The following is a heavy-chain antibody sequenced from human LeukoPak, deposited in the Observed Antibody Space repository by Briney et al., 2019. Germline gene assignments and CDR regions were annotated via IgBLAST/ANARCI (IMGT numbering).Heavy chain of an antibody. CDR2: IYYSGST. D-gene: IGHD3-10*01. CDR3: ARDWRYYGLGLGGWFDP. Sequence: SETLSLTFTVSGGSISSGGYYWSWIRQHPGKGLEWIGNIYYSGSTSYNPSLKSRVIISVDMSKNQFSLKLSSVTAADTAVYYCARDWRYYGLGLGGWFDP. CDR1: GGSISSGGYY. J-gene: IGHJ5*02. V-gene: IGHV4-31*03.